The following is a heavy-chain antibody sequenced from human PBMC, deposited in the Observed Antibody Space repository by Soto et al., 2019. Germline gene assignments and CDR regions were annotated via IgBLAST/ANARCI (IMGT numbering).Heavy chain of an antibody. CDR2: IYWDDDK. J-gene: IGHJ4*02. CDR3: ADLSWAASGTRYDFDY. CDR1: GFSFSTSAVG. Sequence: QITLTESGPTLVKPTQTLTLTCTFSGFSFSTSAVGVGWIRQPPGKALEWLALIYWDDDKRYSPFLKSRLTITKDTSTNRVVLTMTNMDPVDTGTYYNADLSWAASGTRYDFDYWGQGALVTVSS. V-gene: IGHV2-5*02. D-gene: IGHD6-13*01.